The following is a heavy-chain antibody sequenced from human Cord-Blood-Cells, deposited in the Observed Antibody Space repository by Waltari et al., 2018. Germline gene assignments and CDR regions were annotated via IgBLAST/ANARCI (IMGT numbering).Heavy chain of an antibody. Sequence: QVQLVQSGAEVKKPGASVKVSCKASGYTFTCYYMHWVRQAPGQGLEWMGWINPNSGGTNYAQKFQGRVTMTRDTSISTAYMELSRLRSDDTAVYYCARGGPLYYDILTGYFDYWGQGTLVTVSS. CDR2: INPNSGGT. CDR1: GYTFTCYY. V-gene: IGHV1-2*02. J-gene: IGHJ4*02. CDR3: ARGGPLYYDILTGYFDY. D-gene: IGHD3-9*01.